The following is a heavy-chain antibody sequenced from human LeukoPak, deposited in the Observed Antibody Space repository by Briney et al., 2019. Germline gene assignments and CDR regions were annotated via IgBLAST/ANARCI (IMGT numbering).Heavy chain of an antibody. D-gene: IGHD4-17*01. Sequence: GGSLRLSCAASGFTFSSYEMNWVRQAPGKGLEWVSYISSSGSTIYYADSVKGRFTISRDNAKNSLYLQMNSLRAEDTAVYYCARDHGDLIVRYNWFDPWGQGILVTVSS. V-gene: IGHV3-48*03. CDR2: ISSSGSTI. J-gene: IGHJ5*02. CDR3: ARDHGDLIVRYNWFDP. CDR1: GFTFSSYE.